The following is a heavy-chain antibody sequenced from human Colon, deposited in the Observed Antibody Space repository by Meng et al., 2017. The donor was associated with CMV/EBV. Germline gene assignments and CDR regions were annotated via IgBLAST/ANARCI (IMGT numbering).Heavy chain of an antibody. Sequence: ASVKVSCKASGGTFTRYAISWVRQAPGQGLEWMGRISTHNGDTDSAQKFQERVTMTTDTATSTAYMELRSLRSDDTAVYYCARYEDYCSDTACFLGPYFDNWGQGTLVTVSS. CDR2: ISTHNGDT. V-gene: IGHV1-18*01. J-gene: IGHJ4*02. D-gene: IGHD2-2*01. CDR3: ARYEDYCSDTACFLGPYFDN. CDR1: GGTFTRYA.